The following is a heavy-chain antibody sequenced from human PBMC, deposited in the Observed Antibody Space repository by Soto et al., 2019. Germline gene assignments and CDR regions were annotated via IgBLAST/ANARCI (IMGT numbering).Heavy chain of an antibody. V-gene: IGHV4-59*11. CDR3: ARANWDSEY. CDR1: GGSISNHY. D-gene: IGHD7-27*01. CDR2: IYYNGNT. Sequence: SETLSLTCTVSGGSISNHYWGWIRQPPGKGLEWIGYIYYNGNTNYNPSLKSRVTMSVDTSKNQISLKLSSVTAADTAVYYCARANWDSEYWGQGTLVTVSS. J-gene: IGHJ4*02.